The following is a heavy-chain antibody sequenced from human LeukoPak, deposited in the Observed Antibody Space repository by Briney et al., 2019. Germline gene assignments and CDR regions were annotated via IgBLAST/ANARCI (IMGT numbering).Heavy chain of an antibody. CDR2: ISHSSSGT. CDR3: TKVINSGYYYYFDY. D-gene: IGHD3-22*01. CDR1: GFTFSSYA. J-gene: IGHJ4*02. Sequence: PGGSPRLSCAGSGFTFSSYAMSWVRQAPGKGLEWVSAISHSSSGTYYVDSVKGRFTISRDNSKNTLYMRMNSLRAEDTAVYYCTKVINSGYYYYFDYWGQGTLVTVSS. V-gene: IGHV3-23*01.